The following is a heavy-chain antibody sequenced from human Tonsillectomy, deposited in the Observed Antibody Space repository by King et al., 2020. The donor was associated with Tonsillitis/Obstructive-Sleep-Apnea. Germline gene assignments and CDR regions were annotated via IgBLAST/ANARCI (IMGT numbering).Heavy chain of an antibody. Sequence: VQLVESGGGLVQPGGSLRLSCAASGFTFSSYAMSWVRQAPGKGLEWVSTISGSGGSTYYADPVKGRFTISRDNSKNTLYLQMNSLRAEDTAVYYCAKGSVVAATAYYYYYYMDVWGKGTTVTVSS. J-gene: IGHJ6*03. CDR2: ISGSGGST. CDR1: GFTFSSYA. D-gene: IGHD2-15*01. CDR3: AKGSVVAATAYYYYYYMDV. V-gene: IGHV3-23*04.